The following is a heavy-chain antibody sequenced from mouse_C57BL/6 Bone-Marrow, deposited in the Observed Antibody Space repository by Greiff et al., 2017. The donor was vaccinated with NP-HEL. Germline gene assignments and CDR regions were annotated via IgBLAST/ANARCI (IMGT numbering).Heavy chain of an antibody. Sequence: QVQLQQSGAELARPGASVKMSCKASGYTFTSYTMHLVKQRPGQGLEWIGYINPSSGYTKYNQKFKDKATLTADKSSSTAYMQLSSLTSEDSAVYYCARRHYSNWGFAYWGQGTLVTVSA. D-gene: IGHD2-5*01. CDR2: INPSSGYT. V-gene: IGHV1-4*01. CDR3: ARRHYSNWGFAY. CDR1: GYTFTSYT. J-gene: IGHJ3*01.